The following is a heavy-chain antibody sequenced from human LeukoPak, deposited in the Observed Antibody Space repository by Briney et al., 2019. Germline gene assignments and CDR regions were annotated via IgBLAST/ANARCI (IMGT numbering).Heavy chain of an antibody. J-gene: IGHJ6*03. CDR1: GGSISSYY. Sequence: SETLSLTCTVSGGSISSYYWSWIRQPPGKGLEWIGYIYTSGSTNYNPSLKSRVTISVDTSKNQFSLKLSSVTAADTVVYYCARLRPDYYYYMDVWGKGTTVTVS. CDR2: IYTSGST. CDR3: ARLRPDYYYYMDV. V-gene: IGHV4-4*09.